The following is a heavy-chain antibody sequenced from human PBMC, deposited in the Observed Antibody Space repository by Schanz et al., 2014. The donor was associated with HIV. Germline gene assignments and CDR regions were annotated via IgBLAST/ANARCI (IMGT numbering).Heavy chain of an antibody. CDR1: GYTFSNYY. CDR3: AREPNYSGFDA. CDR2: INPNSGGA. D-gene: IGHD5-12*01. V-gene: IGHV1-2*02. Sequence: VQLVQSGAEVKKPGASVKVSCKASGYTFSNYYIHWVRQAPGQGLEWMGWINPNSGGADSAQKFQGRVTMTRDTSISTAYLELSRLRSDDTAVYYCAREPNYSGFDAWGHGTLVTVSS. J-gene: IGHJ4*01.